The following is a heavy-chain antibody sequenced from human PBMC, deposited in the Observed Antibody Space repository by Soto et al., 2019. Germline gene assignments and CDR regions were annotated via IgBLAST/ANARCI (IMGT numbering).Heavy chain of an antibody. CDR3: AKGIGGGNSVYFDY. CDR1: GFTFSTYA. CDR2: ISGSGDST. Sequence: GGSLRLSCAASGFTFSTYAMSWVRQAPGKGLEWVSVISGSGDSTYYADSVKGRSTISRDNSKNTLFLQMNSLRAEDTAVYYCAKGIGGGNSVYFDYWGRGTLVTVSS. J-gene: IGHJ4*02. V-gene: IGHV3-23*01. D-gene: IGHD3-10*01.